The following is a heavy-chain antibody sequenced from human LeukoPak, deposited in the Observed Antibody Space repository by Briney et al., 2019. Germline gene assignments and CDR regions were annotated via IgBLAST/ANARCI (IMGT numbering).Heavy chain of an antibody. D-gene: IGHD5-24*01. CDR2: ISAHNVDT. CDR3: ARELREEMAPEVGTDGFDI. V-gene: IGHV1-18*01. Sequence: VSVKVSCKASGYTFISYGISWVRPATGQGLEWRGWISAHNVDTHDAQKFQGRVTMTTDTSTSTIYMELRSLTSDDTAVYYCARELREEMAPEVGTDGFDIWGQGTMVTVSS. CDR1: GYTFISYG. J-gene: IGHJ3*02.